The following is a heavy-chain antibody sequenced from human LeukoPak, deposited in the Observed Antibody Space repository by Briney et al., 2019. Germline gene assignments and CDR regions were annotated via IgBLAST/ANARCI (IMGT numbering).Heavy chain of an antibody. D-gene: IGHD5-18*01. CDR1: GGSFSGYY. Sequence: SETLSLTCAVYGGSFSGYYWSWIRQPPGKGLEWIGEINHSGSTNYNPPLKSRVTISVDTSKNQFSLKLSSVTAADTAVYYCARQRYSYGYGWFDPWGQGTLVTVSS. CDR3: ARQRYSYGYGWFDP. V-gene: IGHV4-34*01. CDR2: INHSGST. J-gene: IGHJ5*02.